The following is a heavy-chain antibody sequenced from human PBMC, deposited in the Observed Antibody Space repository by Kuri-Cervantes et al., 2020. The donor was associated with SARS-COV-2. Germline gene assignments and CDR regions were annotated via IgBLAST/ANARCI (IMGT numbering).Heavy chain of an antibody. J-gene: IGHJ4*02. D-gene: IGHD4-17*01. V-gene: IGHV3-23*01. CDR1: GFALRKHH. CDR3: TTVTTLESGY. CDR2: ISGSGGST. Sequence: GESLKISCAASGFALRKHHMSWVRQAPGKGLEWVSAISGSGGSTYYADSVKGRFTISRDNSKNTLYLQMNSLRAEDTAVYYCTTVTTLESGYWGQGTLVTVSS.